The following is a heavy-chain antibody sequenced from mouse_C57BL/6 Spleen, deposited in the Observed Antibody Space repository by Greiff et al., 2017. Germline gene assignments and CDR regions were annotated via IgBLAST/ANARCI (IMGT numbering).Heavy chain of an antibody. Sequence: VQLQQSGAELVRPGASVKLSCTASGFNIKDDYMHWVKQRPEQGLEWIGWIDPENGDTEYASKFQGKATITADTSSNTAYLQLSSLTSEDTAVYYCTSGSSPWWYFDVWGTGTTVTVSS. V-gene: IGHV14-4*01. CDR1: GFNIKDDY. J-gene: IGHJ1*03. CDR3: TSGSSPWWYFDV. CDR2: IDPENGDT. D-gene: IGHD1-1*01.